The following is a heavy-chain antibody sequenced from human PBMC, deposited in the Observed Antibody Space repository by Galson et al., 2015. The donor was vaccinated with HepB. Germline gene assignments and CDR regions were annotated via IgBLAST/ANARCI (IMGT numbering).Heavy chain of an antibody. CDR3: AKKVGVVAYYYYYGMDV. CDR1: GFTFSSYA. Sequence: SLRLSCAASGFTFSSYAMSWVRQAPGKGLEWVSATSGSGGSTYYADSVKGRFAISRDNSKNTLYLQMNSLRAEDTAVYYCAKKVGVVAYYYYYGMDVWGQGTTVTVSS. J-gene: IGHJ6*02. D-gene: IGHD3-3*01. V-gene: IGHV3-23*01. CDR2: TSGSGGST.